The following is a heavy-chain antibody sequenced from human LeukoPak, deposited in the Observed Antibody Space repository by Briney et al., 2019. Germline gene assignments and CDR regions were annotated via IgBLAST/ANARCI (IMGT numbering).Heavy chain of an antibody. J-gene: IGHJ4*02. CDR2: INHSGST. V-gene: IGHV4-34*01. D-gene: IGHD6-13*01. CDR3: AKDRERYSSSWYSFFDY. CDR1: GGSFSGYY. Sequence: PSETLSLTCAVYGGSFSGYYWSWIRQPPGKGLEWIGEINHSGSTNYNPSLKSRVTISVDTSKNQFSLKLSSVTAADTAVYYCAKDRERYSSSWYSFFDYWGQGTLVTVSS.